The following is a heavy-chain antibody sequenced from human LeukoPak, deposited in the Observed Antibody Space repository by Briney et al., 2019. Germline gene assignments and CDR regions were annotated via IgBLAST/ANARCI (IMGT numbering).Heavy chain of an antibody. Sequence: PGGSLRLSCAASGFTVSSNYMSWVRQAPGKGLEWVSVIYSGGSTYYADSVKGRFTISRDNSKNTLYLQMNSLRAEDTAVYYCATYKGRDYFDYWGQGTLVTVSS. D-gene: IGHD1-14*01. CDR3: ATYKGRDYFDY. CDR1: GFTVSSNY. CDR2: IYSGGST. J-gene: IGHJ4*02. V-gene: IGHV3-66*01.